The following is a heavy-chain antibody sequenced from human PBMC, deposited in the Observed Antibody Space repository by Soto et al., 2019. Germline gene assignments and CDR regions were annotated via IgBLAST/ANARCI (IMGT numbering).Heavy chain of an antibody. V-gene: IGHV3-11*06. Sequence: GGSLRLSCAASGFTFSDYYMSWIRQAPGKGLEWVSYISSSSSYTNYADSVKGRFTISRGNAKNSLYLQMNSLRAEDTAVYYCARDGYNWNDYYGMDVWGQGTTVTVSS. J-gene: IGHJ6*02. CDR3: ARDGYNWNDYYGMDV. CDR2: ISSSSSYT. CDR1: GFTFSDYY. D-gene: IGHD1-1*01.